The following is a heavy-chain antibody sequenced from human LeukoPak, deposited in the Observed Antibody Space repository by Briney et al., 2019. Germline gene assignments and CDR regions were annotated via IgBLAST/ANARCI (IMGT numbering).Heavy chain of an antibody. V-gene: IGHV4-34*01. J-gene: IGHJ4*02. Sequence: SETLSLTCAVYGGSFSGYYWSWTRQPPGKGLEWIGEINHSGSTNYNPSLKSRVTISVDTSKNQFSLKLSSVTAADTAVYYCARTYSSGWYDDYWGQGTLVTVSS. CDR1: GGSFSGYY. D-gene: IGHD6-19*01. CDR3: ARTYSSGWYDDY. CDR2: INHSGST.